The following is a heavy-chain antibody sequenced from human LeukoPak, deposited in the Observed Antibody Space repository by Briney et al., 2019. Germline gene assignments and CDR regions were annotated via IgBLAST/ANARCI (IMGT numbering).Heavy chain of an antibody. CDR2: IYTSGST. CDR3: ARESIAAAGTRNGAFDI. J-gene: IGHJ3*02. D-gene: IGHD6-13*01. CDR1: DDSISNYY. Sequence: PSETLSLTCTVSDDSISNYYWSWIRQPAGKGLEWIGRIYTSGSTNYNPSLKSRVTMSVDTSKNQFSLKLSSVTAADTAVYYCARESIAAAGTRNGAFDIWGQGTMVTVSS. V-gene: IGHV4-4*07.